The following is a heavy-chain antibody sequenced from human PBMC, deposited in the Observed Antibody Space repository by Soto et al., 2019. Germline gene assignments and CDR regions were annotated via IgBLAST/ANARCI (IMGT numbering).Heavy chain of an antibody. Sequence: GESLKISCKGSGYSFTSYWISWVRQMPGKGLEWMGRIDPSDSYTNYSPSFQGHVTISADKSISTAYLQWSSPKASDTAMYYCARGAGTTVTSYYYYYYGMDVWGQGTTVTVSS. CDR1: GYSFTSYW. J-gene: IGHJ6*02. D-gene: IGHD4-4*01. CDR2: IDPSDSYT. CDR3: ARGAGTTVTSYYYYYYGMDV. V-gene: IGHV5-10-1*01.